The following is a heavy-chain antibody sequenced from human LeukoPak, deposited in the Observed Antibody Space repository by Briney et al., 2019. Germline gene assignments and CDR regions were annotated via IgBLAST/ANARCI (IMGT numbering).Heavy chain of an antibody. J-gene: IGHJ4*02. Sequence: SETLSLTCTVSGYSLSNAYYWGWSRQPPGKGLGGIGSHYNSGSTYYHPSLNSRVTTSVDTSKNRFSLKLSSVTAADTAVYYCARELHSGSYYFDYWGQGTLVTVSS. CDR3: ARELHSGSYYFDY. CDR1: GYSLSNAYY. V-gene: IGHV4-38-2*02. D-gene: IGHD1-26*01. CDR2: HYNSGST.